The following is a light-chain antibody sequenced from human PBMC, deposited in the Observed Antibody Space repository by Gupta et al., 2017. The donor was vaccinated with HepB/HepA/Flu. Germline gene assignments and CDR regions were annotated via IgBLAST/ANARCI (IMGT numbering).Light chain of an antibody. CDR3: MQSLQTGVT. J-gene: IGKJ3*01. Sequence: IVMTQSPLSLPVTPGEPASISCRSSQSLLHSNGYNFLDWYLQKPGQSPQLLIYLGSTRAPGVPDRFSGSGSGTYFTLRISRVEAEDVGVYYCMQSLQTGVTFGPGTKVEIK. CDR2: LGS. CDR1: QSLLHSNGYNF. V-gene: IGKV2-28*01.